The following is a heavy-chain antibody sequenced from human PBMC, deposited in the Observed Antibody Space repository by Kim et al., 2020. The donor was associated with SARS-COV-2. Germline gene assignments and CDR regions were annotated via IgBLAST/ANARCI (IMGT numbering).Heavy chain of an antibody. Sequence: ASVKVSCKASGYTFTSYGISWVRQAPGQGLEWMGWISAYNGNTNYAQKLQGRVTMTTDTSTSTAYMELRSLRSDDTAVYYCARGRGYCSSTSCYAGIYYYYGMDVWGQGTTVTVSS. CDR3: ARGRGYCSSTSCYAGIYYYYGMDV. D-gene: IGHD2-2*01. CDR1: GYTFTSYG. J-gene: IGHJ6*02. CDR2: ISAYNGNT. V-gene: IGHV1-18*01.